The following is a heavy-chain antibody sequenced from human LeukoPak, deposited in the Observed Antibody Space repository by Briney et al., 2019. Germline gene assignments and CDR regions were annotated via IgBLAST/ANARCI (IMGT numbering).Heavy chain of an antibody. CDR2: INPYNGNT. CDR1: GYIFTSNG. J-gene: IGHJ5*02. Sequence: ASVKVSCKASGYIFTSNGINWVRQAPGQGLEWMGWINPYNGNTDCAQKLQGRVTMTTDTSTTTAYMELRSLRSDDTAVYYCARDRQTNWFDPWGQGTLVTVSS. V-gene: IGHV1-18*01. CDR3: ARDRQTNWFDP.